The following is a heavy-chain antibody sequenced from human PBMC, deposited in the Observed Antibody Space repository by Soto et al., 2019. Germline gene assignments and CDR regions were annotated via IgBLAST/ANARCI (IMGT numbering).Heavy chain of an antibody. J-gene: IGHJ6*02. CDR2: IYYSGST. Sequence: SDTLSLTCTVSGGSISIGGYYWSWILHHPGKGLEWIGYIYYSGSTYYNPSLKSRVTISVDTSKNQFSLKLSSVTAADTAVYYCARGLRYCISTSCHSYGMDVWGQGTTVTVSS. V-gene: IGHV4-31*03. CDR3: ARGLRYCISTSCHSYGMDV. CDR1: GGSISIGGYY. D-gene: IGHD2-2*01.